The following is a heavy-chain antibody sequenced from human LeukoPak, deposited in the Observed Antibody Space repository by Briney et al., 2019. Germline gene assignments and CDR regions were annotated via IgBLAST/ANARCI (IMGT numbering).Heavy chain of an antibody. Sequence: ASVKVSCKASGYTFTSYYMHWVRQAPGQGLEWMGIINPSGGSTSYAQKFQGRVTMTRDTSTSTVYKELSSLRSEDTAVYYCASGYSSAQFDYWGQGTLVTVSS. D-gene: IGHD6-19*01. CDR2: INPSGGST. V-gene: IGHV1-46*01. J-gene: IGHJ4*02. CDR1: GYTFTSYY. CDR3: ASGYSSAQFDY.